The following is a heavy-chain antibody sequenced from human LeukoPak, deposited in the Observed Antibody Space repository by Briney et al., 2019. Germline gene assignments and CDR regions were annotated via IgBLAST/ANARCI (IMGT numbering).Heavy chain of an antibody. CDR1: GGSISSYY. D-gene: IGHD3-3*01. J-gene: IGHJ6*02. Sequence: SETLYLTCTVSGGSISSYYWSWIRQPPGKGLEWIGYIYYSGSTNYNPSLKSRVTISVDTSKNQFSLKLSSVTAADTAVYYCARHLSKIFGSMDVWGQGTTVTVSS. V-gene: IGHV4-59*08. CDR3: ARHLSKIFGSMDV. CDR2: IYYSGST.